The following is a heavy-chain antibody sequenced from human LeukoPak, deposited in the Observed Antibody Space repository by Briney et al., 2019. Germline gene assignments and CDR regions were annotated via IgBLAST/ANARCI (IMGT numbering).Heavy chain of an antibody. CDR3: ARSGLHYYYGMDV. J-gene: IGHJ6*02. V-gene: IGHV4-59*01. Sequence: SETLSLTCTVSGGSISSYYWSWIRQPPGKGLEWIGYIYYSGSTNYNPSLKSRVTIPVDTSKNQFSLKLSSVTAADTAVYYCARSGLHYYYGMDVRGQGTTVTVSS. CDR2: IYYSGST. D-gene: IGHD3-10*01. CDR1: GGSISSYY.